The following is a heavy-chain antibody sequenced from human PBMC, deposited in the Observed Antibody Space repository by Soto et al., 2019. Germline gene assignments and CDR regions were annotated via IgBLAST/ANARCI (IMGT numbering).Heavy chain of an antibody. D-gene: IGHD6-13*01. CDR2: INPNSGGT. J-gene: IGHJ4*02. V-gene: IGHV1-2*02. Sequence: APVEGSCKASGYTFTDYYMHWVRQAPGQGLEWMGWINPNSGGTKYAPRVQGGVTMTRDTSITTEYMELTRLRSGDTAVYYCARDPAPAKQEVVDFWGQGTLVTVSS. CDR3: ARDPAPAKQEVVDF. CDR1: GYTFTDYY.